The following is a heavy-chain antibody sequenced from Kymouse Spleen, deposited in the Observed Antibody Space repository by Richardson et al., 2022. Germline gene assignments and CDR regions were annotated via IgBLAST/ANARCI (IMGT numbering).Heavy chain of an antibody. CDR1: GFTFSSYG. J-gene: IGHJ6*02. V-gene: IGHV3-30*18. CDR2: ISYDGSNK. D-gene: IGHD3-10*01. Sequence: QVQLVESGGGVVQPGRSLRLSCAASGFTFSSYGMHWVRQAPGKGLEWVAVISYDGSNKYYADSVKGRFTISRDNSKNTLYLQMNSLRAEDTAVYYCAKDQYYGSGSYYPYYYYYGMDVWGQGTTVTVSS. CDR3: AKDQYYGSGSYYPYYYYYGMDV.